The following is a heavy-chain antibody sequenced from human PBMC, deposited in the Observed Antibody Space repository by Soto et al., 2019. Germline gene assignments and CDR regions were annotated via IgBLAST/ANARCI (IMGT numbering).Heavy chain of an antibody. CDR3: ARDVGASCNDFACSDSGGLDV. Sequence: SLSLICAVSGGSITNISTSWTGLRQPPGKGLEWIGYIYHSGSTYYNPSLKSRVAISVDKSKNQFSLNLSSVTAADTAVYYCARDVGASCNDFACSDSGGLDVWGHGTTVTVSS. CDR1: GGSITNISTS. D-gene: IGHD3-9*01. CDR2: IYHSGST. V-gene: IGHV4-30-2*01. J-gene: IGHJ6*02.